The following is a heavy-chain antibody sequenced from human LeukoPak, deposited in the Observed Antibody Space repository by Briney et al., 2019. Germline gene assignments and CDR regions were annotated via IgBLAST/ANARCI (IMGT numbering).Heavy chain of an antibody. CDR1: GYTFTSYY. V-gene: IGHV1-46*01. D-gene: IGHD3-22*01. Sequence: ASVKVSCKASGYTFTSYYMHWVRQAPGQGLEWMGIINPSGGSTSYAQKFQGRVTMTRGTSTSTVYMELSSLRSEDTAVYYCARGGITMIVVVISAFDIWGQGTMVTVSS. CDR3: ARGGITMIVVVISAFDI. J-gene: IGHJ3*02. CDR2: INPSGGST.